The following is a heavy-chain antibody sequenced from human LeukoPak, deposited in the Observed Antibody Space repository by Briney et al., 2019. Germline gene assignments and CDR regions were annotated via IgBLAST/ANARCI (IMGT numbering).Heavy chain of an antibody. D-gene: IGHD5-18*01. V-gene: IGHV3-30*18. CDR3: AKDRGYSHGFDY. CDR1: GFTFSSYG. J-gene: IGHJ4*02. Sequence: GGSLRLSCAASGFTFSSYGMHWVRQAPRKGLEWVAAISYDGRNKEYVDSVKGRFTISTDNSKNTLYLQMNSLRAEDTAVYNCAKDRGYSHGFDYWGQGTLVSVSS. CDR2: ISYDGRNK.